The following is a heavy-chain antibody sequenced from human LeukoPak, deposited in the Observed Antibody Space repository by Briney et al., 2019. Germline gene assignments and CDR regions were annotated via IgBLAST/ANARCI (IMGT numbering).Heavy chain of an antibody. D-gene: IGHD6-19*01. J-gene: IGHJ3*02. Sequence: SETLSLTCTVSGDPVSSGDFYWSWIRQSPGRGLQWIAYTHHTGSSNYSPSLRSRVTISIDTSKNQFSLNLNSVTAADTAVYYCARQLAQAEGRAFDIWGQGTKVTVSS. CDR1: GDPVSSGDFY. CDR3: ARQLAQAEGRAFDI. V-gene: IGHV4-61*08. CDR2: THHTGSS.